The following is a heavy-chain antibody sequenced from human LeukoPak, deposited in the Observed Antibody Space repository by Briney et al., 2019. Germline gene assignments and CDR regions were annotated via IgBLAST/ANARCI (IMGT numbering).Heavy chain of an antibody. D-gene: IGHD3-10*01. V-gene: IGHV4-34*01. CDR3: ARPTHPYYYGSGSFAFDI. CDR1: GGSFSGYY. Sequence: PSETLSLTCAVYGGSFSGYYWSWIRQPPGKGLEWIGEINHSGSTNYNPSLKSRVTISVDTSKNQFSLKLSSVTAADTAVYYCARPTHPYYYGSGSFAFDIWGQGTMVTVSS. CDR2: INHSGST. J-gene: IGHJ3*02.